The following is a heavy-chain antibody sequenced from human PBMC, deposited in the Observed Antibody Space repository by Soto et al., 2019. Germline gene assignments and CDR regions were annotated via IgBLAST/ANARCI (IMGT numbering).Heavy chain of an antibody. CDR1: GFTFDSYN. J-gene: IGHJ6*03. V-gene: IGHV3-21*01. Sequence: GGSLRLSCAASGFTFDSYNMNWVRQAPGKGLEWVASISVSSTYIYHADSVKGRFTISRDNAKNSLYLQMNSLRAEDTAVYYCAREGYVVLPAAAYYMDVWGKGTTVTVSS. CDR3: AREGYVVLPAAAYYMDV. CDR2: ISVSSTYI. D-gene: IGHD2-2*01.